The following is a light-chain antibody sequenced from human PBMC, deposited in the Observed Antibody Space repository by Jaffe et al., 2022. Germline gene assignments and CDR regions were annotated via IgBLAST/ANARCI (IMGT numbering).Light chain of an antibody. V-gene: IGKV3-15*01. CDR3: QQYNNWPLMYT. CDR2: GAS. J-gene: IGKJ2*01. Sequence: EIVLTQSPAILSVSPGERATLSCRASQSVSTNLAWYQHKPGQAPRLLISGASTRATGIPARFSGSGSGTEFTLTISSLQSEDFAVYYCQQYNNWPLMYTFGQGTRLEI. CDR1: QSVSTN.